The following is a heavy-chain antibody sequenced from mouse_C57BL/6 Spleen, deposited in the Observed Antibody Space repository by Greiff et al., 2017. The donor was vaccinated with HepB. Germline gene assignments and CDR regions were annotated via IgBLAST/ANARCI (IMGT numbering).Heavy chain of an antibody. D-gene: IGHD1-1*01. CDR1: GYTFTSYW. V-gene: IGHV1-69*01. Sequence: QVQLQQPGAELVMPGASVKLSCKASGYTFTSYWMHWVKQRPGQGLEWIGEIDPSDSYTNYNQKFKGKFTLTVDKSSSTAYMQLSSLTSEDSAVYYCARSYGSSLAWFAYWGQGTLVTVSA. J-gene: IGHJ3*01. CDR3: ARSYGSSLAWFAY. CDR2: IDPSDSYT.